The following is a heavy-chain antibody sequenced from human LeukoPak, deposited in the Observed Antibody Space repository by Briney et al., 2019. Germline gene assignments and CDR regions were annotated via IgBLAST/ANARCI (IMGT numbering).Heavy chain of an antibody. CDR2: IYHSGST. J-gene: IGHJ4*03. CDR1: HYSISTGYY. D-gene: IGHD2-2*01. CDR3: ARDRHCSSTSCFDY. V-gene: IGHV4-38-2*02. Sequence: NSSETLSLTCAVSHYSISTGYYWGWIRQPPGKGLEWIWSIYHSGSTYYNPSLNSRVTISVDTSKNQFSLKLSSGTAADTAVYYCARDRHCSSTSCFDYWGQGNLVTVSS.